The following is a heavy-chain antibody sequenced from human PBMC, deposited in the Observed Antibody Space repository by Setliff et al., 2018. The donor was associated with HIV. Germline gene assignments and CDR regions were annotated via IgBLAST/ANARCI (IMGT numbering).Heavy chain of an antibody. CDR3: ARGAVLRYFDWLSLFDY. J-gene: IGHJ4*02. D-gene: IGHD3-9*01. CDR1: DDPINSFY. CDR2: IYTSGST. Sequence: SETLSLTCTVSDDPINSFYWSWIRQPPGKGLEWIGYIYTSGSTNYNPSLKSRVTISVDTSKNQFSLKLSSVTAADTAVYYCARGAVLRYFDWLSLFDYWGQGTLVTV. V-gene: IGHV4-4*09.